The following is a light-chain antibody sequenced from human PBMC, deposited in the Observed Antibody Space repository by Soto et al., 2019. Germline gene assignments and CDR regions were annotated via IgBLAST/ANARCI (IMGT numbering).Light chain of an antibody. CDR3: QQYGTSPT. CDR2: GAS. Sequence: IVLTQSPDTLSLSPGERTTLSCRASQSVSNNYLAWYQQKPGQAPRRLIFGASGRATGIPDRFSGSGSGTDFTLTISRLEPEDFAVYYCQQYGTSPTFGQGTKVAIK. J-gene: IGKJ1*01. V-gene: IGKV3-20*01. CDR1: QSVSNNY.